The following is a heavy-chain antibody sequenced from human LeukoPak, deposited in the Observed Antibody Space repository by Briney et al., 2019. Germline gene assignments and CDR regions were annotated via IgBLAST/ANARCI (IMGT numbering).Heavy chain of an antibody. CDR1: GYSFTNYW. V-gene: IGHV5-51*01. Sequence: GESLKISCEGSGYSFTNYWIGWVRQMPGKGLEWMGIIYPGDSDTRYSPSFQGQVTISADKSINTAYLQWSSLKASDTAIYYSARHGALTTMTGVRYWGQGTLVTVSS. CDR2: IYPGDSDT. D-gene: IGHD3-22*01. CDR3: ARHGALTTMTGVRY. J-gene: IGHJ4*02.